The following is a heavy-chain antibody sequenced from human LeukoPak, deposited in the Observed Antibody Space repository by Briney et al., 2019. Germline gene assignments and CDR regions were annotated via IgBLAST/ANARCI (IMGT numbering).Heavy chain of an antibody. CDR1: GFTFSTYN. CDR3: ARTVTTEPTWFDP. D-gene: IGHD4-17*01. J-gene: IGHJ5*02. Sequence: GSLRLSCAASGFTFSTYNMNWIRQPPGKGLEWIGEINHSGSTNYNPSLKSRVTISVDTSKNQFSLKLSSVTAADTAVYYCARTVTTEPTWFDPWGQGTLVTVSS. CDR2: INHSGST. V-gene: IGHV4-34*08.